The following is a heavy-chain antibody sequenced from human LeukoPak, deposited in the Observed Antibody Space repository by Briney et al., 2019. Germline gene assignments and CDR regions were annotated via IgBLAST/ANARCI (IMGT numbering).Heavy chain of an antibody. J-gene: IGHJ3*02. CDR1: GYTFTSYG. CDR3: ARDPGQDIVVVPAALDAFDI. Sequence: PWASVKVSCKASGYTFTSYGISWVRQAPGQGLEWMGWISAYNGNTNYAQKLQGRVTMTTDTSTSTAYMELRSLRSDDTAVYYCARDPGQDIVVVPAALDAFDIWGQGTMVTVSS. V-gene: IGHV1-18*01. D-gene: IGHD2-2*01. CDR2: ISAYNGNT.